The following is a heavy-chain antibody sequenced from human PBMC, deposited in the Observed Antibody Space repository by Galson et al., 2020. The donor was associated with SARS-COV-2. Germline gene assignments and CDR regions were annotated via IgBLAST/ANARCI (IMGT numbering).Heavy chain of an antibody. V-gene: IGHV4-30-4*01. CDR2: IYYSGST. J-gene: IGHJ5*02. D-gene: IGHD3-10*01. Sequence: SETLSLTCTVSGGSISSGDYYWSWIRQPPGKGLEWIGYIYYSGSTYYNPSLKSRVTISVDTSKNQFSLKLSSVTAADTAVYYCAREVTGITMVRGVIRWFDPWGQGTLVTVSS. CDR3: AREVTGITMVRGVIRWFDP. CDR1: GGSISSGDYY.